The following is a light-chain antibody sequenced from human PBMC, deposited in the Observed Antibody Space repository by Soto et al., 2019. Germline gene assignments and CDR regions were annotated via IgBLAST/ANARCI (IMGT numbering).Light chain of an antibody. CDR1: PSDVGTHNL. Sequence: QSALTQPASVSGSPGQSITISCTETPSDVGTHNLVSWYQQHPGTAPKLMIYEGTKRPSGVSNRFSGSKSGNTASLTISGLQAEDEADYYCCSYAGSSTSVVFGGGTKLTVL. V-gene: IGLV2-23*01. CDR3: CSYAGSSTSVV. CDR2: EGT. J-gene: IGLJ3*02.